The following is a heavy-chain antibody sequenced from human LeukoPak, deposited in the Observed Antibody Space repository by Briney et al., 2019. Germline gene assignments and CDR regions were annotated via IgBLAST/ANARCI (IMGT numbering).Heavy chain of an antibody. CDR3: ARAVNCSSTRRTAYYYYDMDV. Sequence: GRSLRPARAPAGSTVGRNYMGWVRHAPGGGLGWVLVIYSGVSTYYADSVNSRVTISSDNSKNTLYLQMNTLRAEDTAVHYCARAVNCSSTRRTAYYYYDMDVWGQGTTVTVSS. V-gene: IGHV3-66*01. J-gene: IGHJ6*02. CDR1: GSTVGRNY. D-gene: IGHD2-2*01. CDR2: IYSGVST.